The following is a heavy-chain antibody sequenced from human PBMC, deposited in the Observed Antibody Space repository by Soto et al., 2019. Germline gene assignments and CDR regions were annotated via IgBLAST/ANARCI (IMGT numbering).Heavy chain of an antibody. CDR1: GGSMTSYY. Sequence: SETLSLTCTVSGGSMTSYYWTWIRQPAGKGLEWIGRVYSSGGTYYNPSLKSRVTISLDTSKNQFSLRLLSVTDADTAVYFCARGQRFSDGFDPWGHGTLVTVSS. CDR3: ARGQRFSDGFDP. J-gene: IGHJ5*02. CDR2: VYSSGGT. V-gene: IGHV4-4*07. D-gene: IGHD3-3*01.